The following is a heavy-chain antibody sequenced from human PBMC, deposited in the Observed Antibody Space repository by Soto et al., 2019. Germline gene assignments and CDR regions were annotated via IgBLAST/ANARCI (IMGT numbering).Heavy chain of an antibody. V-gene: IGHV3-33*01. CDR1: GFTFSSSC. CDR3: ARAPFTIYDTSGYYDY. CDR2: IWYDGSKK. D-gene: IGHD3-22*01. J-gene: IGHJ4*02. Sequence: GGSLRLSCAASGFTFSSSCMHWVRQAPGKGLEWVAIIWYDGSKKYYADSVKGRFTISRDNSKNTVYLQMNSLRAEDTAVYYCARAPFTIYDTSGYYDYWGQGTLVTVSS.